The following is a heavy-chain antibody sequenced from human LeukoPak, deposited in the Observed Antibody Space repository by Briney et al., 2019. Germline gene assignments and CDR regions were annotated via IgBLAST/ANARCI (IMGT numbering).Heavy chain of an antibody. CDR3: ARELATINGPYFES. CDR2: IYHNGIT. D-gene: IGHD5-24*01. J-gene: IGHJ4*02. CDR1: GGSISNFNW. Sequence: SETLSLTCSVSGGSISNFNWWNWVRQSPGKGLEWVGQIYHNGITNYNPSLKSRLTISVDKSRNLFSLNLTSVTAADTAVYFCARELATINGPYFESWGQGTLVTVSS. V-gene: IGHV4-4*02.